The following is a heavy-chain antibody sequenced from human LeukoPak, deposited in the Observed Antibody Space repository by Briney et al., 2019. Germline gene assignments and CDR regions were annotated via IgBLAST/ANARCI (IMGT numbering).Heavy chain of an antibody. CDR1: GFTFSNFW. Sequence: PGGSLRLSCAASGFTFSNFWMHWVRQAPGKGLVWVSRINLDGTSTNYADSVKGRFTVSRDNAKNTLYLQMNSLRAEDTAVYYCASPGVIVSANGVGYWGQGTLVTVSS. CDR3: ASPGVIVSANGVGY. D-gene: IGHD2-2*01. V-gene: IGHV3-74*01. J-gene: IGHJ4*02. CDR2: INLDGTST.